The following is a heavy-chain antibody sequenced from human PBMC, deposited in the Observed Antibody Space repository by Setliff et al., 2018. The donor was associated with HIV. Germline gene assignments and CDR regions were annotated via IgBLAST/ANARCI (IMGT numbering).Heavy chain of an antibody. Sequence: SVKVSCKASGGTFGRFGISWARQAPGQGLEWMGGIIPTFTRANYAQKFQARVIITTDKSTSTAFMELTSLTSEDTAVYYCARSVHSLYGDYATYFDPWGQGTQVTVSS. D-gene: IGHD4-17*01. CDR1: GGTFGRFG. J-gene: IGHJ5*02. V-gene: IGHV1-69*05. CDR2: IIPTFTRA. CDR3: ARSVHSLYGDYATYFDP.